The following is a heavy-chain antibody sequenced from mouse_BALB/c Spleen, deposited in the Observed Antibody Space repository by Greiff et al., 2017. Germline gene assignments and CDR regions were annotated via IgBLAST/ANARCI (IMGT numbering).Heavy chain of an antibody. CDR1: GYTFTSYT. J-gene: IGHJ4*01. D-gene: IGHD2-10*02. V-gene: IGHV1-4*01. CDR2: INPSSGYT. CDR3: ARSGYGNYGFYAMDY. Sequence: QVQLQQSGAELARPGASVKMSCKASGYTFTSYTMHWVKQRPGQGLEWIGYINPSSGYTNYNQKFKDKTTLTADKSTSTAYMQLSRLTSEDSAVYNCARSGYGNYGFYAMDYWGQGTSVTVSS.